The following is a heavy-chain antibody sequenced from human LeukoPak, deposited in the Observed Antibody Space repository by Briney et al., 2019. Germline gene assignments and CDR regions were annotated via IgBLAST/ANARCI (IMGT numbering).Heavy chain of an antibody. J-gene: IGHJ4*02. D-gene: IGHD3-10*01. CDR3: AHHPSYGSGSYAFDY. Sequence: SGPTLVNPTQTLTLTCTSSGFSLSTSGVGVGWIRQPPGKALEWLALIYWNDDKRYSPSLKSRLTITKDTSKNQVVLTMTNMDPVDTATYYCAHHPSYGSGSYAFDYWGQGTLVTVSS. V-gene: IGHV2-5*01. CDR2: IYWNDDK. CDR1: GFSLSTSGVG.